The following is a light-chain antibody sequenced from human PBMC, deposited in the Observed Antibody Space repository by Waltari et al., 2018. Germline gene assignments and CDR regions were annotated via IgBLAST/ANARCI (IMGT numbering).Light chain of an antibody. CDR3: CSYAGSSSVV. CDR1: SSDVGGYNY. Sequence: QSALTQPASVSGSPGQSITISCTGTSSDVGGYNYVSWYQQHPGKAPQLMIYDVSKRPSGGSNRVAGSRSGNTASLTISGRQAEDEADYYCCSYAGSSSVVFGGGTKLTVL. CDR2: DVS. V-gene: IGLV2-23*02. J-gene: IGLJ2*01.